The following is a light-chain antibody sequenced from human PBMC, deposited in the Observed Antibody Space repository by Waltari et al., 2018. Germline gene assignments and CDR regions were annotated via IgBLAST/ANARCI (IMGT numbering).Light chain of an antibody. CDR3: QSFDSSLSASV. Sequence: QPVPTQPPSSSGAPGQKVTIPCTGGSSNFGAGNDVHWYQQFPGAAPKPLIFGKTNRASGVPGRFSGSKSGTSASLAIAGLQSEDEAVYYCQSFDSSLSASVFGGGTKLTVL. CDR2: GKT. V-gene: IGLV1-40*01. J-gene: IGLJ3*02. CDR1: SSNFGAGND.